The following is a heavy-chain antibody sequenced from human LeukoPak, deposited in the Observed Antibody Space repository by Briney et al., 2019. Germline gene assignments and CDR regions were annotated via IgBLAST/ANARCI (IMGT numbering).Heavy chain of an antibody. V-gene: IGHV3-30-3*01. CDR2: ISYDGSNK. Sequence: PGGSLRLSCAASGFTFSSYAMHWVRQAPGKGLEWVAVISYDGSNKYYADSVKGRFTISRDNSKNTLYLQMNSLRAEDTAVYYCARDTSPYYDLWSGPDYWGQGTLVTVSS. CDR1: GFTFSSYA. CDR3: ARDTSPYYDLWSGPDY. J-gene: IGHJ4*02. D-gene: IGHD3-3*01.